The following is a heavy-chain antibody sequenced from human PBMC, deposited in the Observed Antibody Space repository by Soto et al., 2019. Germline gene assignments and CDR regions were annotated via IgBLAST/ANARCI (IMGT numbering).Heavy chain of an antibody. CDR2: ISSSSSYI. D-gene: IGHD3-10*02. V-gene: IGHV3-21*01. Sequence: EVQLVESGGGLVKPGGSLRLSCAASGFTFSSYSMNCVRQAPGKGLEWVSSISSSSSYIYYADSVKGRFTISRNNAKNSLYLQMNSLRAEDTAVYYCARVVSVVRVGDDNWVQGTLVTVSS. J-gene: IGHJ4*02. CDR1: GFTFSSYS. CDR3: ARVVSVVRVGDDN.